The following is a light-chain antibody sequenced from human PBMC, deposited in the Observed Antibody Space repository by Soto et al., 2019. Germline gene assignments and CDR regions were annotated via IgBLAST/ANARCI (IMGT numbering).Light chain of an antibody. Sequence: AIQMTQSPASLSASVGDRVTITCRASQGVSNGLGWYQQKPGKAPKLLIYDGSSLQSGVPSRFSGSGPGTDFTLTISSLQPEDFATYYCLQDYNYPWTFGQGTKVEIK. J-gene: IGKJ1*01. V-gene: IGKV1-6*01. CDR1: QGVSNG. CDR2: DGS. CDR3: LQDYNYPWT.